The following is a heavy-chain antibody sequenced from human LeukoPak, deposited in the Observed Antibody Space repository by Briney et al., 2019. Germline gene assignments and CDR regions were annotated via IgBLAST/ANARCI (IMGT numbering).Heavy chain of an antibody. Sequence: SETLSLTCTVSGASISSGSYYWSWIRQPAGKGLEWIGRIYTSGSTNYNPSLKSRVTISVDTSKNQFSLKLSSVTAADTAVYYCARARTRSSSWYFDYWGQGTLVTVSS. J-gene: IGHJ4*02. V-gene: IGHV4-61*02. CDR3: ARARTRSSSWYFDY. CDR1: GASISSGSYY. CDR2: IYTSGST. D-gene: IGHD6-13*01.